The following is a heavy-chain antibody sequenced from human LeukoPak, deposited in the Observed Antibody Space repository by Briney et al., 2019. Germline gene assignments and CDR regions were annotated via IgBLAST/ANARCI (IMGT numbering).Heavy chain of an antibody. CDR1: GFTFDDYA. D-gene: IGHD1-26*01. CDR3: AREVSYSGTYG. J-gene: IGHJ4*02. V-gene: IGHV3-33*08. CDR2: IWFDGSNK. Sequence: HPGGSLRLSCAASGFTFDDYAMHWVRQAPGKGLEWVAFIWFDGSNKNYADSVKGRFTISRDNSKDTVYLQMNSLRDEDTAIYYCAREVSYSGTYGWGQGTLVTVSS.